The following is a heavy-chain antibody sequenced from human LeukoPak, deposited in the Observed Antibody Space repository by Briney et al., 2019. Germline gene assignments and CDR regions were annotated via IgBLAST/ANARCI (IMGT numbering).Heavy chain of an antibody. Sequence: PGGSLRLSCAASGFTFSSYSMNWVRQAPGKGLEWVSSISSSSSYIYYADSGKGRFTISRDNAKNSLYLQMNSLRAEDAAVYYCARDGTVPTRSLYYYMDVWGKGTTVTVSS. CDR3: ARDGTVPTRSLYYYMDV. D-gene: IGHD4-17*01. J-gene: IGHJ6*03. V-gene: IGHV3-21*01. CDR1: GFTFSSYS. CDR2: ISSSSSYI.